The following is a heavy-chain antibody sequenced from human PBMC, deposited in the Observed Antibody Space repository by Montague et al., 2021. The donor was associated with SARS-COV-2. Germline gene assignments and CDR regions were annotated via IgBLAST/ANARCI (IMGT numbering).Heavy chain of an antibody. Sequence: SETLSLTCTVSGGSISSYYWSWIRQPAGKGLEWIGRIYTSGSTNYNPSLKSRVTMSVDTSKNQFSLKLSSVTAADTAVYYCARVGRAGYDILTGYYYYGMDVWGHGTTVTVSS. CDR1: GGSISSYY. D-gene: IGHD3-9*01. J-gene: IGHJ6*02. CDR3: ARVGRAGYDILTGYYYYGMDV. V-gene: IGHV4-4*07. CDR2: IYTSGST.